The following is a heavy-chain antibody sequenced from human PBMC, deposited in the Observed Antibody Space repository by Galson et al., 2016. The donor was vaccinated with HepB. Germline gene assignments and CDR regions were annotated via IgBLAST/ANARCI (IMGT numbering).Heavy chain of an antibody. J-gene: IGHJ4*02. V-gene: IGHV3-23*01. CDR2: VTSRGGKT. D-gene: IGHD2-15*01. CDR3: TRDGGQGIVLDY. Sequence: SLRLSCAASGFPLSSFAMSWVRQAPGKGLEWVADVTSRGGKTFYAESVEGRFTISRDNSKNTVYLQMHSLRPDDTAVYFCTRDGGQGIVLDYRGQGVLVTVSS. CDR1: GFPLSSFA.